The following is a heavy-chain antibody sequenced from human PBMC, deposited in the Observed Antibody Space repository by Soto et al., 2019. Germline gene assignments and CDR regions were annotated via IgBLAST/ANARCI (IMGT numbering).Heavy chain of an antibody. D-gene: IGHD1-1*01. J-gene: IGHJ4*02. CDR2: ISGSGGST. Sequence: GGSLRLSCAASGFTFSSYAMSWVRQAPGKGLEWVSAISGSGGSTYYADSVKGRFTISRDNSKNTLYLPMNSLRAEDTAVYYCAKGGGPLYNWNDLLDYWGQGTLVTVSS. CDR1: GFTFSSYA. CDR3: AKGGGPLYNWNDLLDY. V-gene: IGHV3-23*01.